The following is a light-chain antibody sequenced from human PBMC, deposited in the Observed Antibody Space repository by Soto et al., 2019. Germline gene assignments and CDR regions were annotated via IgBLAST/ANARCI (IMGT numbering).Light chain of an antibody. V-gene: IGLV1-44*01. CDR3: AAWDDRLTGYV. J-gene: IGLJ1*01. CDR2: SDN. Sequence: QSVLTQPPSASGTPGQRVTISCSGSSSNIGGNTVSWYQQLPGTAPKLLIYSDNQRPSGVPDRFSGSKSGTSASLAISGPQSEDEADYYCAAWDDRLTGYVFGTGTKLTVL. CDR1: SSNIGGNT.